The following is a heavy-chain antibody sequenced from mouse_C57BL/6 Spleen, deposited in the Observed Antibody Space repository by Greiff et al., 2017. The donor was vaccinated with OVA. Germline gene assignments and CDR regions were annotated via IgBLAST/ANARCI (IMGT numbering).Heavy chain of an antibody. CDR2: IDPSDSYT. V-gene: IGHV1-69*01. Sequence: QVQLKEPGAELVMPGASVKLSCKASGYTFTSYWMHWVKQRPGQGLEWIGEIDPSDSYTNYNQKFKGKSTLTVDKSSSTAYMQLSSLTSEDSAVYYRARRGGGDYYGSSYWYFDVWGTGTTVTVSS. D-gene: IGHD1-1*01. J-gene: IGHJ1*03. CDR1: GYTFTSYW. CDR3: ARRGGGDYYGSSYWYFDV.